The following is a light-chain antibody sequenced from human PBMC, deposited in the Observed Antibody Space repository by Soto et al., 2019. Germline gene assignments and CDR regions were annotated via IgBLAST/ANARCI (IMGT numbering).Light chain of an antibody. CDR3: QQYDTYLT. CDR2: DAS. CDR1: QSVSSNY. Sequence: EVVLTQSPDTLSLSPGERATVSCRASQSVSSNYLAWYQQKPGLAPRLVIYDASNRATGIPDRFSGSGSGTDFTLTISRLEPEDFAVYYCQQYDTYLTFGPGTKVDIK. J-gene: IGKJ3*01. V-gene: IGKV3D-20*01.